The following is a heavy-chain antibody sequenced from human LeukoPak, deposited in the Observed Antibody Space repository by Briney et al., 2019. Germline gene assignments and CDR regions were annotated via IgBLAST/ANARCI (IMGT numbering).Heavy chain of an antibody. J-gene: IGHJ4*02. Sequence: PSETLSLTCTVSGGSVSGDYWSWIRQPPGKGLESIGYIYYSGSTNYNPSLKSRVTISVDTSKNQFSLKLNSVTAADTAVYYCAGGGPSSRYLDYWGQGTLVTVSS. V-gene: IGHV4-59*02. D-gene: IGHD6-13*01. CDR1: GGSVSGDY. CDR2: IYYSGST. CDR3: AGGGPSSRYLDY.